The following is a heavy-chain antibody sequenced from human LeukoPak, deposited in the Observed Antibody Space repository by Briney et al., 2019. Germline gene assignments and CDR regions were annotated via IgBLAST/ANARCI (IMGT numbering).Heavy chain of an antibody. Sequence: PGGSLRLSCAASGFNFNTYYMAWVRQAPGKGLEWVANIKQDGSEKFYVDSVRGRFTISRDNAKNSLYLQMNSLRAEDTAMYYCAGGSGWLIDSWGRGTLVTVSS. CDR2: IKQDGSEK. CDR1: GFNFNTYY. D-gene: IGHD6-19*01. CDR3: AGGSGWLIDS. J-gene: IGHJ4*02. V-gene: IGHV3-7*05.